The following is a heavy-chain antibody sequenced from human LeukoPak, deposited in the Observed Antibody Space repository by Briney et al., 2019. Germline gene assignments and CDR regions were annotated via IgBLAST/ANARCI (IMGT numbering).Heavy chain of an antibody. CDR3: ATQAYYSPGMDY. V-gene: IGHV3-48*01. CDR1: GFTFRIYS. Sequence: PGGSLRLSCAASGFTFRIYSMNWVRQAPGKGLEWVSYISGGSNSIYYADSVKGRFTISRDNAKNSVYLQMNSLRAEDTAVYYCATQAYYSPGMDYWGQGTLVTVSS. CDR2: ISGGSNSI. D-gene: IGHD3-22*01. J-gene: IGHJ4*02.